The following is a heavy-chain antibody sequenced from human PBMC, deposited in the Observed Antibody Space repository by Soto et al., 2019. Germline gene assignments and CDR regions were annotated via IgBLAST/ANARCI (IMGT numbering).Heavy chain of an antibody. J-gene: IGHJ4*02. CDR2: ISSSSSYI. V-gene: IGHV3-21*01. CDR1: GFTFSSYS. CDR3: ARDYGFGYFTKCYFDY. Sequence: EVQLVESGGGLVKPGGSLRLSCAASGFTFSSYSMNWVRQAPGKGLEWVSSISSSSSYIYYADSVKGRFTISRDNAKNSLYLQMNSLRAEDTAVYYCARDYGFGYFTKCYFDYWGQGTLVTVSS. D-gene: IGHD3-10*01.